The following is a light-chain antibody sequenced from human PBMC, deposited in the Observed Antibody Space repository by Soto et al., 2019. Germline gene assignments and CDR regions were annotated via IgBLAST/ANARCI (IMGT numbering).Light chain of an antibody. V-gene: IGKV3-20*01. J-gene: IGKJ2*01. CDR3: QQYDRSPPSYT. CDR2: GAS. Sequence: EIVLTQSPGTLSLSPGERATLSCRASQSLTSTYLAWYQQKPGQAPRLLIYGASSRATGIPDRFSGSGSGTDLNLTISRLEPEDFAVYYCQQYDRSPPSYTFGQGTKLEI. CDR1: QSLTSTY.